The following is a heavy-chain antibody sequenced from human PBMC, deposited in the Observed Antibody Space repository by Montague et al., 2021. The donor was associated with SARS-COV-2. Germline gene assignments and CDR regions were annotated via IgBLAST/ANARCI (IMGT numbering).Heavy chain of an antibody. V-gene: IGHV3-30*18. CDR1: GFTFSSYG. D-gene: IGHD3-16*02. J-gene: IGHJ4*02. CDR3: AKDLYDYVWGSYRSTGACNDY. CDR2: ISYDGSNK. Sequence: SLRLSCAASGFTFSSYGMHWVRQAPGKGLEWVAVISYDGSNKYYADSVKGRFTISRDNSKNTPYLQMNSLRAEDTAVYYCAKDLYDYVWGSYRSTGACNDYWGQGTLVTVSS.